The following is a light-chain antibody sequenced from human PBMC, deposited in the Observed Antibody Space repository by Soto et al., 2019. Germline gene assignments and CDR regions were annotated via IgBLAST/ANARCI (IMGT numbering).Light chain of an antibody. CDR1: SGHSSNA. V-gene: IGLV4-69*01. CDR2: IYSDGSH. CDR3: QTWGTGFWV. J-gene: IGLJ3*02. Sequence: QAVVTQSPSASASLGASVKLTCTLSSGHSSNAIVWHQQQPEKGPRYLMKIYSDGSHSQGDGIPDRFSGSSSGAERYLTISSLQSEDEADYYCQTWGTGFWVFGGGTKLTVL.